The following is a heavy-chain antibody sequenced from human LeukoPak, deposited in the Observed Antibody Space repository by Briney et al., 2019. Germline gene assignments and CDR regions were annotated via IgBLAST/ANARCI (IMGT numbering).Heavy chain of an antibody. CDR3: ARRNDFGI. J-gene: IGHJ3*02. CDR1: GGSISGDH. V-gene: IGHV4-59*08. Sequence: SETLSLTCTVSGGSISGDHWNWIRQPPGRGLEWIGYIYYSGNTNYNPSLKSRVTISVDTSKNQFSLKLNSVTAADTAVYYCARRNDFGIWGQGTMVTVSS. CDR2: IYYSGNT.